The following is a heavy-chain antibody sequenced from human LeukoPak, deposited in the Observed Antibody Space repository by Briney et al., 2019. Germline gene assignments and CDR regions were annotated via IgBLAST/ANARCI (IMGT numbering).Heavy chain of an antibody. J-gene: IGHJ6*03. V-gene: IGHV4-59*11. CDR1: GGSISSHY. CDR3: ARDSTYGSGGGYYYYMDV. CDR2: IYYSGST. D-gene: IGHD3-10*01. Sequence: SETLSLTCTVSGGSISSHYWSWIRQPPGKGLEWIGYIYYSGSTNYNPSLKSRDTISVDTSKNQFSLKLSSVTAADTAVYYCARDSTYGSGGGYYYYMDVWGKGTTVTVSS.